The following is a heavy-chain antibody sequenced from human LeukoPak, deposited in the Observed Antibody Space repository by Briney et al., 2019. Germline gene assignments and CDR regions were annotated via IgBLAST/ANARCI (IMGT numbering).Heavy chain of an antibody. D-gene: IGHD5-12*01. V-gene: IGHV1-69*13. Sequence: GASVKVSCKASVGTFSSYAISWVRRAPGQGLEWMGGIIPIFGTANYVQKFQGRVTITADESTSTAYMELSSLRSEDTAVYYCARRLGGYEYYFDYWGQGTLVTVSS. CDR1: VGTFSSYA. CDR3: ARRLGGYEYYFDY. CDR2: IIPIFGTA. J-gene: IGHJ4*02.